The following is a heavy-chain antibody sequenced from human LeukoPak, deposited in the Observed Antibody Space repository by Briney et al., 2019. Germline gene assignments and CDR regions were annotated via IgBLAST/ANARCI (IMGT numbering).Heavy chain of an antibody. Sequence: PGGSLRLSCAASGLTFSSAWMHWVRQTPGKRLVWISRIRSDGTATYADSVRGRFTISRDNAKNTLYLQMNNLRADDTGIYYCARDGSYKLDYWGQRALVTVSS. CDR2: IRSDGTA. V-gene: IGHV3-74*01. CDR1: GLTFSSAW. D-gene: IGHD1-26*01. CDR3: ARDGSYKLDY. J-gene: IGHJ4*02.